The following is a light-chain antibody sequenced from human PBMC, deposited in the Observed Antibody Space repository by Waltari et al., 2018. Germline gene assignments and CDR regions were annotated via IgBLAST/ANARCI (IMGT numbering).Light chain of an antibody. CDR1: QRFSRK. Sequence: EIMMTQSPATLSVSPGERATLSCRVSQRFSRKLAWYQQKPGQAPRLLIYDTSSRATDIPARFSGSGSGTEFTLTISSLQSEDFAVYYCQQYSNWPPWTFSQGTKVEI. V-gene: IGKV3-15*01. J-gene: IGKJ1*01. CDR3: QQYSNWPPWT. CDR2: DTS.